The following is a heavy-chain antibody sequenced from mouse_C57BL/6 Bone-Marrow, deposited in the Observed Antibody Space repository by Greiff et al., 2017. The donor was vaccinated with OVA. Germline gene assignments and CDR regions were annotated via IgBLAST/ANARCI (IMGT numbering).Heavy chain of an antibody. D-gene: IGHD2-1*01. CDR1: GYTFTDYY. V-gene: IGHV1-26*01. Sequence: VQLQQSGPELVKPGASVKISCKASGYTFTDYYMNWVKQSHGKSLEWIGDINPNNGGTSYNQKFKGKATLTVDKSSSTAYMELRSLTSEDSAVYYCASVYYGNYCWYFDVWGTGTTVTVSA. J-gene: IGHJ1*03. CDR3: ASVYYGNYCWYFDV. CDR2: INPNNGGT.